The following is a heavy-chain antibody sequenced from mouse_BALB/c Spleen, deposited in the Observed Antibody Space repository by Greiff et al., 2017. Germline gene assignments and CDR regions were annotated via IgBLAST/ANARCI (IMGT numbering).Heavy chain of an antibody. CDR2: ISYSGST. CDR3: AKDGSSRGDYFDY. CDR1: GDSITSGY. J-gene: IGHJ2*01. V-gene: IGHV3-8*02. D-gene: IGHD1-1*01. Sequence: EVKLQESGPSLVKPSQTLSLTCSVTGDSITSGYWNWIRKFPGNKLEYMGYISYSGSTYYNPSLKSRISITRDTSKNQYYLQLNSVTTEDTATYYCAKDGSSRGDYFDYWGQGTTLTVSS.